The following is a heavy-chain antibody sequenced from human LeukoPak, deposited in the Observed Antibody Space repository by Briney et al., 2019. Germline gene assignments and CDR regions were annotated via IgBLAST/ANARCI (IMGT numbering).Heavy chain of an antibody. D-gene: IGHD7-27*01. CDR2: IYSSGTT. CDR1: SGSIRSSNYH. V-gene: IGHV4-61*02. CDR3: ATELGFYFDY. Sequence: SETLSLTCIVSSGSIRSSNYHWHWIRQPAGKGLEWIGRIYSSGTTNYNPSLKSRVTISVDTSKNQFSLKLSSVTAADTAVYYCATELGFYFDYWGQGTLVTVSS. J-gene: IGHJ4*02.